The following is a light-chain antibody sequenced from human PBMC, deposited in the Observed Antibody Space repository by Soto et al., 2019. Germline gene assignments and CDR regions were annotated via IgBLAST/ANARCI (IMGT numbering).Light chain of an antibody. CDR2: AAS. V-gene: IGKV1-33*01. J-gene: IGKJ5*01. CDR1: QSISSW. CDR3: QQYERLPST. Sequence: DIEMTQSPFTLSASVGDRVTITCRASQSISSWLAWYQQKPGKAPKLLIYAASNLETGVPSRFSGSGSGTDFTFTISSLQPEDIAAYYCQQYERLPSTFGQGTRLDIK.